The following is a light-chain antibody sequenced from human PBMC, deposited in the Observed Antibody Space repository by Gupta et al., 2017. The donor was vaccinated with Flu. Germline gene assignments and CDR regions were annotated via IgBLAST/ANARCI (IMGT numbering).Light chain of an antibody. CDR1: QVISGY. Sequence: GARVTISCRTIQVISGYLALYRQKPGPAPKLLIYAASTLQSAVPSRFSGSGCGSEFALTITSLPAEDFAAYDCQQLKSYPPVTFGQGTRLEI. J-gene: IGKJ5*01. V-gene: IGKV1-9*01. CDR2: AAS. CDR3: QQLKSYPPVT.